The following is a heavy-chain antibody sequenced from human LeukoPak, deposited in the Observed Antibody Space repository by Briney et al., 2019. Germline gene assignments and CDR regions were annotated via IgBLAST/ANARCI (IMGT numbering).Heavy chain of an antibody. CDR2: IWYDGSNK. D-gene: IGHD6-19*01. CDR3: ARPSSAYYYYYGMDV. Sequence: GRSLRLSCAASGFTFSSYGMHWVRQAPGKGLEWVAVIWYDGSNKYYADSVKGRFTISRDNSKNTLYLQMNSLRAEDTAVYYCARPSSAYYYYYGMDVWGQGTTVTVSS. J-gene: IGHJ6*02. CDR1: GFTFSSYG. V-gene: IGHV3-33*01.